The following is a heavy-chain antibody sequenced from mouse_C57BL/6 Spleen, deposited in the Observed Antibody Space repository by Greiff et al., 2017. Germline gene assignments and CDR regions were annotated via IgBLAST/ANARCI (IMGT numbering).Heavy chain of an antibody. Sequence: QVQLQQPGAELVRPGSSVKLSCKASGYTFTSYWMDWVKQRPGQGLEWIGNIYPSDSETHYNQKFQDKATLTVDKSSSTAYMQLSSLASEDTAVYYCAGSNWDGTDYWGQGTTLTVSS. V-gene: IGHV1-61*01. D-gene: IGHD4-1*01. CDR1: GYTFTSYW. CDR3: AGSNWDGTDY. CDR2: IYPSDSET. J-gene: IGHJ2*01.